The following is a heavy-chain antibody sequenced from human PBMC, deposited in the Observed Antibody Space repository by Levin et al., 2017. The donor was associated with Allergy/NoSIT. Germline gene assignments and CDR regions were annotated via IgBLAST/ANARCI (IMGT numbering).Heavy chain of an antibody. J-gene: IGHJ3*02. V-gene: IGHV4-30-4*01. Sequence: SETLSLTCTVSGGSISSGDYYWSWIRQPPGKGLEWIGYIYYSGSTYYNPSLKSRVTISVDTSKNQFSLKLSSVTAADTAVYYCARDSERPLRGAFDIWGQGTMVTVSS. CDR2: IYYSGST. CDR3: ARDSERPLRGAFDI. D-gene: IGHD4-17*01. CDR1: GGSISSGDYY.